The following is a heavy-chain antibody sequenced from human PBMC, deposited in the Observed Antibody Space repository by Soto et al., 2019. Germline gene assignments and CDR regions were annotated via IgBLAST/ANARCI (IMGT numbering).Heavy chain of an antibody. CDR1: GYTFSSYF. J-gene: IGHJ4*02. CDR3: ARDLPPVDY. V-gene: IGHV1-18*01. CDR2: ISAYNGNT. Sequence: QVQLVQSGAEVKKPGASVKVSCKASGYTFSSYFISWVRQAPGQGLEWMGWISAYNGNTNYAQKLQGRVTMTTDTATSPDSIELRSLRSDDTSVYYCARDLPPVDYWGPGTLVTVSS.